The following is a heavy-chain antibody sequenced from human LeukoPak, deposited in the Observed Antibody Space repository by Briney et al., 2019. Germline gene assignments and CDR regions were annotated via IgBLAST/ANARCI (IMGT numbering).Heavy chain of an antibody. CDR3: ARDPVAIQLWPTPTYGMDV. CDR1: GFTFSSYW. D-gene: IGHD5-18*01. Sequence: GGSLRLSCAASGFTFSSYWMSWVRQAPGKGLEWVANIKQDGSEKYYVDSVKGRFTIFRDNAKNSLYLQMNSLRAEDTAVYYCARDPVAIQLWPTPTYGMDVWGQGTTVTVSS. CDR2: IKQDGSEK. V-gene: IGHV3-7*01. J-gene: IGHJ6*02.